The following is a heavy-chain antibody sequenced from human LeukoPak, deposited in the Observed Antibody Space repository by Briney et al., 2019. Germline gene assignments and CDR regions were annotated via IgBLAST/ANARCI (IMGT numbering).Heavy chain of an antibody. V-gene: IGHV3-23*01. CDR1: GFTFSSYA. D-gene: IGHD4-17*01. Sequence: GGSLRLSCAASGFTFSSYAMSWVRQAPGKGLEWVSAISGSGGSTYYADSVKGRFTISRDNSKNTLYLQMNSLRAEDAAVYYCAKDFHQAFYSDYPNWFDPWGQGTLVTVSS. CDR2: ISGSGGST. J-gene: IGHJ5*02. CDR3: AKDFHQAFYSDYPNWFDP.